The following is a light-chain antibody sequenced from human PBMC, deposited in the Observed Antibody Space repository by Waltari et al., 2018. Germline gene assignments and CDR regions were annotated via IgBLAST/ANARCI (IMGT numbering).Light chain of an antibody. CDR2: DVT. J-gene: IGLJ2*01. Sequence: QSALTQPPSVSGSPGQSITISCTGTSSDVGSYNYVPWYQQHPGKAPKLMIYDVTNRPSGVSNRFSGSKSGNTASLTISGLQAEDEADYYCSSYMDTTTLELFGGGTSLTVL. CDR1: SSDVGSYNY. CDR3: SSYMDTTTLEL. V-gene: IGLV2-14*03.